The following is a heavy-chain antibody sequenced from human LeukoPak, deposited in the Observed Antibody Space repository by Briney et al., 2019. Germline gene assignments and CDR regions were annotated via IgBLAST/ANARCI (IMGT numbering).Heavy chain of an antibody. CDR1: GESMIGHY. V-gene: IGHV4-34*10. D-gene: IGHD4-17*01. J-gene: IGHJ3*02. Sequence: SETLSLTCAVYGESMIGHYWTWIRQPPGKRLEWIGEIHHSGGTNSNPSLKNRVTMSIDTSKNQFSLKLSSVTTADTAVYYCARDLVTVTKGFDIWGLGTMVSVSS. CDR3: ARDLVTVTKGFDI. CDR2: IHHSGGT.